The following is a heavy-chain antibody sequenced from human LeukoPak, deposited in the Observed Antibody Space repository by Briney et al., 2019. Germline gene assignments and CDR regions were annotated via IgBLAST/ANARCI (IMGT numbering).Heavy chain of an antibody. CDR1: GGSFSGYY. CDR2: INHSGST. V-gene: IGHV4-34*01. Sequence: SETLSLTCAVYGGSFSGYYWSWIRQPPGKGLEWIGEINHSGSTNYNPSLKSRVTISVDTSKNQFSLKLSSVTAADTAVYYCARVYDSSGHQYYFDYWGQGTLVTVSS. J-gene: IGHJ4*02. CDR3: ARVYDSSGHQYYFDY. D-gene: IGHD3-22*01.